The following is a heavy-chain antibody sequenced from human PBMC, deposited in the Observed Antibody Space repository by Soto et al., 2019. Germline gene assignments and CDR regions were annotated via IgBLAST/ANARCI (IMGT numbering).Heavy chain of an antibody. D-gene: IGHD1-26*01. CDR1: GFTFSSYA. CDR3: AKAELRWELLDYFDY. Sequence: GGSLRLSCAASGFTFSSYAMSWVRQAPGKGLEWVSAISGSGGSTYHADSVRGRFTISRDNSKNTLYLQMNSLRAEDTAVYYCAKAELRWELLDYFDYWGQGTLVTVSS. CDR2: ISGSGGST. J-gene: IGHJ4*02. V-gene: IGHV3-23*01.